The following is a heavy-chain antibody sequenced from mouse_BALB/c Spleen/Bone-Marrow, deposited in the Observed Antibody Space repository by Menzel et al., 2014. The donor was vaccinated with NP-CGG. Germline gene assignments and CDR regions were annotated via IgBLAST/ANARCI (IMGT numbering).Heavy chain of an antibody. CDR2: IDPANGNT. CDR3: ANYYYGSSLFAY. J-gene: IGHJ3*01. Sequence: VQLKQSGAELVKPGASVKLSCTASGFNIKDTYMHWVKRRPEQGLEWIGRIDPANGNTKYDPKFQGKATITADASSNTAYLQLSSLTSEDTVVYYCANYYYGSSLFAYWGQGTLVTVSA. V-gene: IGHV14-3*02. D-gene: IGHD1-1*01. CDR1: GFNIKDTY.